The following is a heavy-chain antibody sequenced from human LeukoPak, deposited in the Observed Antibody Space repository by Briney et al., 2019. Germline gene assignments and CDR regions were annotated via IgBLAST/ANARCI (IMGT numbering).Heavy chain of an antibody. CDR3: ARHIAIAGLRGFDY. Sequence: SETLSPTFAVSGGSISSNWWSWVRQPPGKGLEWIGEIYHSGTTNSNPSLKSRVTISVDKTKNQFSLSLTSVTAADTAVYYCARHIAIAGLRGFDYWGQGTLVTVSS. CDR1: GGSISSNW. D-gene: IGHD6-13*01. J-gene: IGHJ4*02. V-gene: IGHV4-4*02. CDR2: IYHSGTT.